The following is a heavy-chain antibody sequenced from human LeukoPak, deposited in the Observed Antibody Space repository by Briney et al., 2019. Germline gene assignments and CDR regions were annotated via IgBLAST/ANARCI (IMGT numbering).Heavy chain of an antibody. V-gene: IGHV1-46*01. CDR3: ARIEYCGGDCSTADY. Sequence: ASVKVSCKASGYTFTSYYMHWVRQAPGQGLEWMGIINPSGGSTSYAQKFQGRVTMTRDTSTSTVYMELSSLRSKDTAVYYCARIEYCGGDCSTADYWGQGTLVTVSS. D-gene: IGHD2-21*02. CDR1: GYTFTSYY. CDR2: INPSGGST. J-gene: IGHJ4*02.